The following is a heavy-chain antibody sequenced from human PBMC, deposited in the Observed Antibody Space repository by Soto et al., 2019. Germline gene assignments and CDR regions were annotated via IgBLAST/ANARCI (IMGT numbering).Heavy chain of an antibody. CDR1: GGSISNYF. J-gene: IGHJ6*03. CDR3: ARGPETYYMDV. V-gene: IGHV4-59*01. Sequence: QVQLQESGPGLVKSSETLSLTCRVSGGSISNYFWSWIRQPPGKGLEWIGYIFNSGSTIYSPSLKSRVTLTLDTSQNQFSLRLGSVTVADTAIYYCARGPETYYMDVWGKGTTVTVSS. CDR2: IFNSGST.